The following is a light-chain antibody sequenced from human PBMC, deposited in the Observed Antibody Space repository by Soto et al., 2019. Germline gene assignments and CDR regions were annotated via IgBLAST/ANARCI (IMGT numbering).Light chain of an antibody. J-gene: IGKJ4*01. V-gene: IGKV3-20*01. Sequence: IVLSKSPGTLSLSPGERATLSCRASQSVSSSYLAWYQQKPGQAPRLLIYGASSRATGIPDRFSGSGSGTDFTLTISRLEPEDFAVDYCQQYGSSPLTFGGGTNVDIK. CDR2: GAS. CDR1: QSVSSSY. CDR3: QQYGSSPLT.